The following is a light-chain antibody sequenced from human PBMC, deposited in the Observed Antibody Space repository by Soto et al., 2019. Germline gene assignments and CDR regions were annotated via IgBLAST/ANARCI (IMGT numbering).Light chain of an antibody. V-gene: IGLV2-14*01. CDR1: SSDVGAYNY. CDR2: DAS. CDR3: SSYTSSSTVV. J-gene: IGLJ2*01. Sequence: QSALTQPASVSGSPGQSITISCTGTSSDVGAYNYVSWYQQHPGKVPKLMIYDASNRPSGVSNRFSGSKSGNTASLTISGLQAEDEADYYCSSYTSSSTVVFGGGTKVTVL.